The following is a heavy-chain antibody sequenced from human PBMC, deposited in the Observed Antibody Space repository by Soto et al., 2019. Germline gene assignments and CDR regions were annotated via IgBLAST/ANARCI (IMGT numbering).Heavy chain of an antibody. V-gene: IGHV3-33*01. Sequence: QVQLVESGGGVVQPGRSLRLSCAASGFTFSSYGMHWVRQAPGKGLEWVAVIWYDGSNKYYADSVKGRFTISRDNSKNTLYLQMNSLRAEDTAVYYWARESAAHPVRGWFDPWGQGTLVTVSS. CDR2: IWYDGSNK. J-gene: IGHJ5*02. CDR1: GFTFSSYG. D-gene: IGHD2-2*01. CDR3: ARESAAHPVRGWFDP.